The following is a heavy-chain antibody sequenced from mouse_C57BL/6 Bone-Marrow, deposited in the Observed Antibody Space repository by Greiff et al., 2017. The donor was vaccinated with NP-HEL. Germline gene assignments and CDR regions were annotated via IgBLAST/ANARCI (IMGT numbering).Heavy chain of an antibody. Sequence: QVQLQQSGAELAKPGASVKLSCKASGYTFTSYWMHWVKQRPGQGLEWIGYINPSSGYTKYNQKFKDKATLTAGKSSSTAYMQLSSLTYEDSAVYYCARLIYYYGSRYFDVWGTGTTVTVSS. CDR2: INPSSGYT. D-gene: IGHD1-1*01. V-gene: IGHV1-7*01. CDR1: GYTFTSYW. CDR3: ARLIYYYGSRYFDV. J-gene: IGHJ1*03.